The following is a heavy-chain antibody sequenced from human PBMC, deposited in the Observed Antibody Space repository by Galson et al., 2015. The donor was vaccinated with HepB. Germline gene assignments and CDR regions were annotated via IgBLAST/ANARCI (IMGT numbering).Heavy chain of an antibody. CDR3: ARLRGGYADSLGRFDS. J-gene: IGHJ5*01. CDR1: GDTSSTFS. D-gene: IGHD4-17*01. CDR2: NIPSPVRS. V-gene: IGHV1-69*02. Sequence: SVKVSCKASGDTSSTFSIAWVRQAPGQGLEWMARNIPSPVRSNYAQKFQDRLTLTVDRSTTSAYMVLNNLTSADTAIYYCARLRGGYADSLGRFDSWGQGSLITVSS.